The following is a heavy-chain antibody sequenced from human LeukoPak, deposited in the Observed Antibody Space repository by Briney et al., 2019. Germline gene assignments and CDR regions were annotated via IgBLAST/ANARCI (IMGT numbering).Heavy chain of an antibody. Sequence: GESLKISCKGSGYSLTSYWIGWVRQMPGKGLEWMGIIYPGDSDTRYSPSFQGQVTISADKSISTAYLQWSSLKASDTAMYYCAMTYYYDSSGYYYVSHFDYWGQGTLVTVSS. D-gene: IGHD3-22*01. CDR3: AMTYYYDSSGYYYVSHFDY. V-gene: IGHV5-51*01. CDR1: GYSLTSYW. CDR2: IYPGDSDT. J-gene: IGHJ4*02.